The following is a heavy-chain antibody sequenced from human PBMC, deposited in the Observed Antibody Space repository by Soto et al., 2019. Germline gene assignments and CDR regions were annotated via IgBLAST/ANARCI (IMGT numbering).Heavy chain of an antibody. CDR2: ISSSGSTI. CDR1: GFTFSDYY. J-gene: IGHJ6*02. CDR3: ARVKVVTAIAYYYYDGMDV. V-gene: IGHV3-11*01. D-gene: IGHD2-21*02. Sequence: QVQLVESGGGLVKPGGSLRLSCAASGFTFSDYYMSWIRQAPGKGLEWVSYISSSGSTIYYADSVKGRFTISRDNAKNSLYLQMNSRRAEDTAVYYCARVKVVTAIAYYYYDGMDVWGQGTTVTVSS.